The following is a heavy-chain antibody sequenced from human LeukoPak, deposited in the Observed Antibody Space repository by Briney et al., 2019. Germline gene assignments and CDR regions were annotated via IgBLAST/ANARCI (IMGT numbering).Heavy chain of an antibody. CDR1: GGTFSSYA. D-gene: IGHD1-14*01. CDR2: IIPIFGTA. J-gene: IGHJ5*02. Sequence: SVKVSCKASGGTFSSYAISWVRQAPGQGLEWMGGIIPIFGTANYAQKFQGRVTITTDESTSTAYMELSSLRSEDTAVYYGARTVGFPGNWFDPWGQGTLVTVSS. CDR3: ARTVGFPGNWFDP. V-gene: IGHV1-69*05.